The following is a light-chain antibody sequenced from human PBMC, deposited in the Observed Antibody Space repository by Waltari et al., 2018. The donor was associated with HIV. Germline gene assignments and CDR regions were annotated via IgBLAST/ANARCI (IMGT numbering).Light chain of an antibody. J-gene: IGKJ1*01. CDR2: GAS. CDR3: QQYSNWWT. CDR1: QSVSSN. V-gene: IGKV3-15*01. Sequence: EIVMTQSPATLSVSPGARATLSCRASQSVSSNLAWYQQKPGQAPRLLIHGASTRATGVPVRFSGSGSGTEFTLTVSSLQSEDFAVYYCQQYSNWWTFGQGTKVEIK.